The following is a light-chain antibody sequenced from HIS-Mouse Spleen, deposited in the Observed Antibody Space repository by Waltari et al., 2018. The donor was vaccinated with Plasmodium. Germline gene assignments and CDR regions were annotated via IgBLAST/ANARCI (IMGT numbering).Light chain of an antibody. V-gene: IGLV2-11*01. Sequence: QSALTPPRSVSGSPGQSVTISCTGTSSDVGGYNYVSWYQQHPGKAPKLMIYDVSKRPSVVPDRFSGSKSGNTASLTISGLQAEEEADYYCCSYAGSYTYVFGTGTKVTVL. CDR2: DVS. CDR1: SSDVGGYNY. CDR3: CSYAGSYTYV. J-gene: IGLJ1*01.